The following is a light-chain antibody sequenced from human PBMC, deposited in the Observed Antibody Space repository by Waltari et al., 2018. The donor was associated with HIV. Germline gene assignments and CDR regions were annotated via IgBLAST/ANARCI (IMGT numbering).Light chain of an antibody. Sequence: QSVLTQPPSVSGAPGQRVIISCSGGSSNIEHHALHCYQHLPGRTPTLLIYYDYLLPLGVSERFSASKSGTSASLAISGLQSEDEGDYYCASWDYSLHGYVFGSGTKISV. V-gene: IGLV1-36*01. CDR2: YDY. CDR3: ASWDYSLHGYV. CDR1: SSNIEHHA. J-gene: IGLJ1*01.